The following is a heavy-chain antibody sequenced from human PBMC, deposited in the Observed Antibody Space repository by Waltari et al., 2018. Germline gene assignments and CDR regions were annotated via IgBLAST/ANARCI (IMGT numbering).Heavy chain of an antibody. Sequence: QVQLQESGPGLVKTSETLSLTCTVSGGSISTYYWTWIRQPAGKGLEWIGRINTGRNTNHNPTLKSRVTMSVDTSKNQFSLTLSSVTAADTAVYYCAREVGGSRWFDPWGQGTLVTVSS. CDR1: GGSISTYY. CDR3: AREVGGSRWFDP. CDR2: INTGRNT. V-gene: IGHV4-4*07. D-gene: IGHD3-16*01. J-gene: IGHJ5*02.